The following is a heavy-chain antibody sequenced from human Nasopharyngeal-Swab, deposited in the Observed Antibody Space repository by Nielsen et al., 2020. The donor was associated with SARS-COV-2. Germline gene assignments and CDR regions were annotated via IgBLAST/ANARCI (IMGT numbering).Heavy chain of an antibody. CDR3: TRCGGGCYSGRDY. CDR2: IRSKGNNYAT. Sequence: GESLKISCADSGFTFSDSAIHWVRQASGEGLEWVARIRSKGNNYATAYSASVKGRFIIFRDDPTNTAYLQMNSLKTEDTAVYYCTRCGGGCYSGRDYWGQGTLVTVSS. V-gene: IGHV3-73*01. CDR1: GFTFSDSA. D-gene: IGHD2-15*01. J-gene: IGHJ4*02.